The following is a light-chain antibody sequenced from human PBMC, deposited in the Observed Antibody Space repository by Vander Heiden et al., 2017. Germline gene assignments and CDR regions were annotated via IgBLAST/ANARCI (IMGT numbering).Light chain of an antibody. V-gene: IGLV2-23*01. CDR3: CSYSGSSTSVV. J-gene: IGLJ2*01. Sequence: QSALTQPASVAGSPGQSVPIFCTGSSCDVVCYNRVSWYQQHPTQAPKLLIYDGSKRPSGVSHRFSGSNSGNTASLTITGLQAEDEADYYCCSYSGSSTSVVFGGGTKLTVL. CDR2: DGS. CDR1: SCDVVCYNR.